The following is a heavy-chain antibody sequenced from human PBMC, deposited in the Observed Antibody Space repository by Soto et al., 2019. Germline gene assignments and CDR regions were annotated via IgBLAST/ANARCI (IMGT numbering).Heavy chain of an antibody. Sequence: QVQLVESGGGVVQPGRSLRLSCAASGFSLSTYGMHWVRQAPGKGLEWVAVTSYGGSEDYAESVKGRFTISRDNSTNTLYLHMNSLRAEDTAVYYCAKDRPLRGIYLLDSWGQGTLVTVSS. J-gene: IGHJ4*02. CDR2: TSYGGSE. D-gene: IGHD3-16*01. V-gene: IGHV3-30*18. CDR3: AKDRPLRGIYLLDS. CDR1: GFSLSTYG.